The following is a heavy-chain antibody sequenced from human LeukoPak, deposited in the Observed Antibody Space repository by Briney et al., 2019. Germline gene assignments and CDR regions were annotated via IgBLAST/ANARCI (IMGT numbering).Heavy chain of an antibody. CDR2: ISSSSSYI. J-gene: IGHJ4*02. V-gene: IGHV3-21*01. Sequence: GGSLRLSCAASGFTFSSYGMNWVRQAPGKGLEWVSSISSSSSYIYYADSVKGRFTISRDNAKNSLYLQMNSLRAEDTAVYYCAREKRYYGSGSSDVDYWGQGTLVTVSS. CDR1: GFTFSSYG. CDR3: AREKRYYGSGSSDVDY. D-gene: IGHD3-10*01.